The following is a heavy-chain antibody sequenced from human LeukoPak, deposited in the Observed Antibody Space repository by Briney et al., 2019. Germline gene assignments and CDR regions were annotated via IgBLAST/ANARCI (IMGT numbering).Heavy chain of an antibody. CDR3: ARGGGTVDY. D-gene: IGHD1-7*01. Sequence: PSETLSLTCTVSGGSISRNYWSWIRQPPGKGLEWIGYIYYTGITNYTPSLKSRVSMSVDTSNNQFSLKIHSVTAADTAVYYCARGGGTVDYWGQGTLVTVSS. V-gene: IGHV4-59*01. CDR2: IYYTGIT. J-gene: IGHJ4*02. CDR1: GGSISRNY.